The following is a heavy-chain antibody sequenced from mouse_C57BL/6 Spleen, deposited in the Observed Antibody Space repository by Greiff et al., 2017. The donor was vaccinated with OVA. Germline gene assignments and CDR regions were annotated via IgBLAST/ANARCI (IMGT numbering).Heavy chain of an antibody. Sequence: EVQRVESGGGLVKPGGSLKLSCAASGFTFSDYGMHWVRQAPEKGLEWVAYISSGSSTIYYADTVKGRFTISRDNAKNTLFLQMTSLRSEDTAMYYCARPQTGYWGQGTLVTVSA. CDR2: ISSGSSTI. J-gene: IGHJ3*02. CDR3: ARPQTGY. V-gene: IGHV5-17*01. CDR1: GFTFSDYG.